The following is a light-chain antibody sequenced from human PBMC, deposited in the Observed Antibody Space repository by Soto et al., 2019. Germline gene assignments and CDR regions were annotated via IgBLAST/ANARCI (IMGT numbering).Light chain of an antibody. CDR3: QQRKSYPIT. CDR1: QDINTY. J-gene: IGKJ5*01. CDR2: AAS. V-gene: IGKV1-9*01. Sequence: DIQLTQSPSFLSASVGDRVTITCRASQDINTYLAWYQQKPGEAPKLLIFAASTLQNGVPSRFSGSGSGTEVTVTITSLQPEDFATYYCQQRKSYPITFGQGTRLEIK.